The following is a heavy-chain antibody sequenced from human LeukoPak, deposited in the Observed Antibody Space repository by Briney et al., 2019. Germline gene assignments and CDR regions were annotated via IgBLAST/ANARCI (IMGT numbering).Heavy chain of an antibody. CDR2: INHSGST. CDR1: GGSFSGYY. J-gene: IGHJ3*02. CDR3: ARCPYSSGWHDDAFDI. Sequence: ASETLSLTCAVYGGSFSGYYWSWIRQPPGKGLEWIGEINHSGSTNYNPSIKSRVTISVDTSKNQFSLKLSSVTAADTAVYYCARCPYSSGWHDDAFDIWGQGTMVTVSS. D-gene: IGHD6-19*01. V-gene: IGHV4-34*01.